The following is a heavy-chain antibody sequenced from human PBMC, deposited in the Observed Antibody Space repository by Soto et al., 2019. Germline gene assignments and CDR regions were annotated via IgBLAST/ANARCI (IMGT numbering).Heavy chain of an antibody. CDR2: IYYSGTS. Sequence: PSETLSLTCTVSGGSISDDTYYWGWIRQPPGKGLEWIGSIYYSGTSSYNPSLESRVTMSVDTSKKQLSLRLRSVTATDTAVYYCARLHCTNPGCVPLDPWGHGILVTVSS. CDR3: ARLHCTNPGCVPLDP. D-gene: IGHD2-8*01. J-gene: IGHJ5*02. V-gene: IGHV4-39*01. CDR1: GGSISDDTYY.